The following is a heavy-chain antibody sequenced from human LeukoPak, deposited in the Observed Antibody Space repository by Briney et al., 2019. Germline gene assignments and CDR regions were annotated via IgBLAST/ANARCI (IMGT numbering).Heavy chain of an antibody. J-gene: IGHJ4*02. CDR1: GGSISSGGYY. Sequence: SETLSLTCTVSGGSISSGGYYWSWIRQPPGKGLEWIGYIYHSGSTYYNPSLKSRVTISVDRSKNQFSLKLSSVTAVDTAVYYCARGGYSYGQGGYYFDYWGQGTLVTVSS. D-gene: IGHD5-18*01. V-gene: IGHV4-30-2*01. CDR3: ARGGYSYGQGGYYFDY. CDR2: IYHSGST.